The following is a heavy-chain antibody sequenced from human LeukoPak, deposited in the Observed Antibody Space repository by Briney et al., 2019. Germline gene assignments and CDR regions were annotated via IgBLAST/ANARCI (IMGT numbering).Heavy chain of an antibody. Sequence: NPGGSLRLSCAASGFTLSSYCMNWVRQAPGKGLEWVSSISSSSAYIHYADSVKGRFTISRDNAKNSLYLQMNSLRAEDTAVYYCARDEVGATTDPFDIWGLGTMVTVSS. D-gene: IGHD1-26*01. CDR2: ISSSSAYI. CDR1: GFTLSSYC. V-gene: IGHV3-21*01. J-gene: IGHJ3*02. CDR3: ARDEVGATTDPFDI.